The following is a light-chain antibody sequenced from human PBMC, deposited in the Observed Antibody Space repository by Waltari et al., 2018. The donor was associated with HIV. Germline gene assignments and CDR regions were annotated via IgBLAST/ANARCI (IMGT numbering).Light chain of an antibody. Sequence: DIQMPQSPSSLSASVGDRVTLTCRASQRINNFLAWFQQQPGKAPKSLIYAAFTLHSGVPSKFSGSGSGTDYTLTINNLQPEDSAMYYCQQYHSYPLTFGQGTRLEIK. CDR2: AAF. CDR1: QRINNF. V-gene: IGKV1-16*02. J-gene: IGKJ5*01. CDR3: QQYHSYPLT.